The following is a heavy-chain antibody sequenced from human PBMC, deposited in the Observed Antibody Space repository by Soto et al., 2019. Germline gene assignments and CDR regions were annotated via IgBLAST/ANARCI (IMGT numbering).Heavy chain of an antibody. Sequence: SDDLTVTSAVCAGAFKRGIYSSGWIRQPPGKGLEWIGYVYHTGRTSYNPSLKSRVSISMDTSKNQFSLNLDSVTAADTAVYFCARDFAYFDSWGQGTLVT. V-gene: IGHV4-61*01. CDR1: AGAFKRGIYS. J-gene: IGHJ4*02. CDR2: VYHTGRT. D-gene: IGHD3-3*01. CDR3: ARDFAYFDS.